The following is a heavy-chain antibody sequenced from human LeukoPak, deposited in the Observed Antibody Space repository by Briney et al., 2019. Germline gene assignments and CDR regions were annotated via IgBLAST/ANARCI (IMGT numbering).Heavy chain of an antibody. J-gene: IGHJ6*03. CDR2: IYYSGST. CDR3: ARGRGAGYYYMDV. CDR1: GGSISSSSYY. D-gene: IGHD3-10*01. V-gene: IGHV4-39*07. Sequence: SETLSLTCTVSGGSISSSSYYWGWIRQPPGKGLEWIGSIYYSGSTYYNPSLKSRVTISVDRSKTQFSLKLSSVTAADTAMYYCARGRGAGYYYMDVWGKGTTVTVSS.